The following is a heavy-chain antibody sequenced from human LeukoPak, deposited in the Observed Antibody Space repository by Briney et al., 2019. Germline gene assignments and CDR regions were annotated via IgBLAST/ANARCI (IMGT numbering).Heavy chain of an antibody. V-gene: IGHV3-30*18. D-gene: IGHD1/OR15-1a*01. CDR3: TKLNNYDDY. CDR1: GFTFSSYA. Sequence: GASLRLSCAASGFTFSSYAMSWVRQAPGKGLEWVAAISYDGSNQYYIDSVKGRFTISRDNSKNTLYLQMSSLRAEDTAVYYCTKLNNYDDYWGQGTQVTVSS. CDR2: ISYDGSNQ. J-gene: IGHJ4*02.